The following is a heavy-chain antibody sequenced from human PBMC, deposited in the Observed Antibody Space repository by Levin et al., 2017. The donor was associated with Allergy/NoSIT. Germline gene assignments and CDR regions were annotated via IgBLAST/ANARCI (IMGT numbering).Heavy chain of an antibody. CDR3: ARAPQGYYFDY. V-gene: IGHV3-48*01. J-gene: IGHJ4*02. CDR1: GFTFSSYS. CDR2: ISSSSSTI. Sequence: PGGSLRLSCAASGFTFSSYSMNWVRQAPGKGLEWVSYISSSSSTIYYADSVKGRFTISRDNAKNSLYLQMNSLRAEDTAVYYCARAPQGYYFDYWGQGTLVTVSS.